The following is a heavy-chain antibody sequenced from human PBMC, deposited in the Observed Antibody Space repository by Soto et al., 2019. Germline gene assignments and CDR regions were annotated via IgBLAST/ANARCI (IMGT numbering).Heavy chain of an antibody. CDR1: GFTFSSYA. CDR3: AKPQYSGYERGWFDP. Sequence: EVQLLESGGGLVQPGGSLRLSCAASGFTFSSYAMSWVRQAPGKGLEWVSAISGSGGSTYYADSVKGRFTISRDNSKNPLYLQMNSLRAEDTAVYYCAKPQYSGYERGWFDPWGQGTLVTVSS. CDR2: ISGSGGST. J-gene: IGHJ5*02. V-gene: IGHV3-23*01. D-gene: IGHD5-12*01.